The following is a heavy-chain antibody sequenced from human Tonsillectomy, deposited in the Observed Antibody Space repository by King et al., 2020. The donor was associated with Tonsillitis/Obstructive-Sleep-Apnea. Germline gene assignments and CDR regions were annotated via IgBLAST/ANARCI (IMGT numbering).Heavy chain of an antibody. D-gene: IGHD3-16*01. CDR3: ASEAWGSLDS. CDR2: IKQDGTEK. CDR1: GFTFSSYW. Sequence: VQLVESGGGLVQPGGSLRLACAASGFTFSSYWMSWVRQAPGKGLEWVANIKQDGTEKYYVDSVKGRFTISRDNAKNSLYLQMNRLRAEDTAVYYCASEAWGSLDSWGQGTLVTVSS. J-gene: IGHJ4*02. V-gene: IGHV3-7*03.